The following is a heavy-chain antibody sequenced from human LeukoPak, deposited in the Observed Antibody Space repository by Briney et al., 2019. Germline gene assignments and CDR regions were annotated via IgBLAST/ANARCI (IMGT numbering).Heavy chain of an antibody. Sequence: GGSLRLSCAASGFTFSSYAMHWVRQAPGKGLEWVAVISYDGSNKYYADSVKGRFTISRDNSKNTLYLQMNSLRAEDTAVYYCARGKSSGCDYWGQGTLVTVSS. CDR3: ARGKSSGCDY. V-gene: IGHV3-30*04. CDR2: ISYDGSNK. CDR1: GFTFSSYA. J-gene: IGHJ4*02. D-gene: IGHD6-19*01.